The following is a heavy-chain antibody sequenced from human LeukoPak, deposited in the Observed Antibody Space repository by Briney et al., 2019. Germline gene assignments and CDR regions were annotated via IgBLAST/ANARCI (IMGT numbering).Heavy chain of an antibody. Sequence: SETLSLTCAVYGGSFSGYYLSWVRQPPGNGLEWLGEINNSGSTNYNPSLKSRVTISIDTSKNQFSLKLSSVTAADTAVYYCARGRIVVVIPDAFDIWGQGTMVTVSS. J-gene: IGHJ3*02. CDR2: INNSGST. V-gene: IGHV4-34*01. CDR3: ARGRIVVVIPDAFDI. CDR1: GGSFSGYY. D-gene: IGHD3-22*01.